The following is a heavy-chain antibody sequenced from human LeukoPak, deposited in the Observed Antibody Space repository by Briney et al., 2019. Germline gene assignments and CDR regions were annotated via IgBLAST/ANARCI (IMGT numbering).Heavy chain of an antibody. D-gene: IGHD5-18*01. CDR3: ARVLPGYGAFDI. V-gene: IGHV1-3*03. CDR2: INAGNGNT. J-gene: IGHJ3*02. CDR1: VYTFTSYA. Sequence: ASVKVSCKASVYTFTSYAMHWVRQAPGQRLEWMGWINAGNGNTKYSQEFQGRVTITRDTSASTAYMELSSLRSEDTAVYYCARVLPGYGAFDIWGQGTMVTVSS.